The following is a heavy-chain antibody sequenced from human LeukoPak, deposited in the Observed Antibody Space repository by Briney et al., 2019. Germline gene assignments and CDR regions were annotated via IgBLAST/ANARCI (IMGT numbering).Heavy chain of an antibody. CDR1: GGSISSGGYY. Sequence: KPSGTLSLTCTVSGGSISSGGYYWSWIRQPPGKGLEWIGYIYYSGSTNYNPSLKSRVTISVDTSKNQFSLKLSSVTAADTTVYYCARDGLTTEPYFDYWGQGTLVTVSS. V-gene: IGHV4-61*08. D-gene: IGHD4-17*01. CDR2: IYYSGST. CDR3: ARDGLTTEPYFDY. J-gene: IGHJ4*02.